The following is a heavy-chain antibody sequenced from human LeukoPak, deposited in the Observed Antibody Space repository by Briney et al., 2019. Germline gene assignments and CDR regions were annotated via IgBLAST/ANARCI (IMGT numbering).Heavy chain of an antibody. CDR2: IYSGGST. D-gene: IGHD3-22*01. CDR1: GFTVSSNY. J-gene: IGHJ4*02. Sequence: GGSLRLSCAASGFTVSSNYMSWVRQAPGKRLEWVSVIYSGGSTYYADSVKGRFTISRDNSKNTLYLQMNSLRAEDTAVYHCARMTYYYDSSGYYYYFDYWGQGTLVTVSS. CDR3: ARMTYYYDSSGYYYYFDY. V-gene: IGHV3-53*01.